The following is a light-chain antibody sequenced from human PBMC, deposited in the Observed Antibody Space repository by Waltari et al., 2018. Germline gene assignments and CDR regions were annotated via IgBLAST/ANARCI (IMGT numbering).Light chain of an antibody. J-gene: IGLJ2*01. CDR1: SSDVGGYNY. CDR2: EVS. V-gene: IGLV2-8*01. CDR3: SSYGGRSSVV. Sequence: QSALTQPPSASGSPGQSVTISCTGTSSDVGGYNYVSWYQQHPGKAPKVMMYEVSKRPSGVPDRFSGPKSGNTASLTVSGLQAEDEADYYCSSYGGRSSVVFGGGTKLTVL.